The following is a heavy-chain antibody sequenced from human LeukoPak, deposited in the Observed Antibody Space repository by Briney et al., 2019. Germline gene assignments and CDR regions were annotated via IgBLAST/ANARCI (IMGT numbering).Heavy chain of an antibody. CDR3: AGDGAVADGDYYYYYMDV. J-gene: IGHJ6*03. CDR1: GFTFSSYG. D-gene: IGHD6-19*01. Sequence: PGGSLRLSCAASGFTFSSYGMHWVRQAPGKGLEWVAVISYDGSNKYYADSVKGRFTISRDNAKNSLYLQMNSLRAEDTAVYYCAGDGAVADGDYYYYYMDVWGKGTTVTVSS. V-gene: IGHV3-30*03. CDR2: ISYDGSNK.